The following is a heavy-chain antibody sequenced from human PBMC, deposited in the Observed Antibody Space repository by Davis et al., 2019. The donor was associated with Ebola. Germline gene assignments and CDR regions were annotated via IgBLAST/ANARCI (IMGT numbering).Heavy chain of an antibody. CDR1: GFSFPSYA. Sequence: GESLKISCAASGFSFPSYAMSWVRQAPGKGLEWVSVISGSGGSVSYADSVKGRFTTSRDNSNNILYLQMSSLRAEDTAVYFCAKEMVATRRYCYYMDVWGKGTTVTVSS. D-gene: IGHD5-18*01. CDR2: ISGSGGSV. CDR3: AKEMVATRRYCYYMDV. J-gene: IGHJ6*03. V-gene: IGHV3-23*01.